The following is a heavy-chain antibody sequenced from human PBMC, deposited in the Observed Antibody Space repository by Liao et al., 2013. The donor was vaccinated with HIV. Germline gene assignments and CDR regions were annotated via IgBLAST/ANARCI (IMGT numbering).Heavy chain of an antibody. CDR3: ARVVGCSGGSCYLDY. CDR2: INHRGST. J-gene: IGHJ4*02. V-gene: IGHV4-34*01. CDR1: GASFGDYD. Sequence: QVELQQWGAGLLKPSETLSLSCAVSGASFGDYDWSWIRQPPGKRLEWIGKINHRGSTNHNPSLKSRVTISLDTSKNQFSLKLNSVTAADTAVYYCARVVGCSGGSCYLDYWGQGTPGHRLL. D-gene: IGHD2-15*01.